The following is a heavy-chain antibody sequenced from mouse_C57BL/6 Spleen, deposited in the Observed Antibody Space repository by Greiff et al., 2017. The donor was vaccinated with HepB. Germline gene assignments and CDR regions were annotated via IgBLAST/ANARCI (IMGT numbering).Heavy chain of an antibody. V-gene: IGHV1-9*01. CDR2: ILPGSGST. Sequence: VQLQQSGAELMKPGASVKLSCKATGYTFTGYWIEWVKQRPGQGLEWIGEILPGSGSTNYNEKFKGKATFTADTSSNTAYMQLSSLTTEDSAIYYCARSLYYYGSREDYFDYWGQGTTLTVSS. D-gene: IGHD1-1*01. J-gene: IGHJ2*01. CDR1: GYTFTGYW. CDR3: ARSLYYYGSREDYFDY.